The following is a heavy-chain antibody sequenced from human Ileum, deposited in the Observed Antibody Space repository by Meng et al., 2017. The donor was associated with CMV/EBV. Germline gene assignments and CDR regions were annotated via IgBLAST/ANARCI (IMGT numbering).Heavy chain of an antibody. J-gene: IGHJ6*02. CDR3: ARGYCSSTSCPYYYYYGMDV. D-gene: IGHD2-2*01. V-gene: IGHV3-11*06. CDR1: GFTFSDYY. Sequence: GGSLRLSCAASGFTFSDYYMSWIRQAPGKGLEWVSYISSSSSYIYYADSVKGRFTISRDNAKNSLYLQMNSLRAEDTAVYYCARGYCSSTSCPYYYYYGMDVWGQGTTVTVSS. CDR2: ISSSSSYI.